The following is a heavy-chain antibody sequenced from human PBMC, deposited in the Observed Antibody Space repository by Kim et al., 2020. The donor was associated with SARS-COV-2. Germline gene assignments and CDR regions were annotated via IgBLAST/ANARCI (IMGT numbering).Heavy chain of an antibody. CDR2: IGANSDYM. CDR1: GFAFSSYS. CDR3: VTLGTY. V-gene: IGHV3-21*01. Sequence: GGSLRLSCSASGFAFSSYSMNWVRQAPGKGLEWVSSIGANSDYMYYADSVKGRFTISTDNAKNSLFLQMSSLRAEDTAVYYCVTLGTYWGQGTQVTVSS. D-gene: IGHD1-1*01. J-gene: IGHJ4*02.